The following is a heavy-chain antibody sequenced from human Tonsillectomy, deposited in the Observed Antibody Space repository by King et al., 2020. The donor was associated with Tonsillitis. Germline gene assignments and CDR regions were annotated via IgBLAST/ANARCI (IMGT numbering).Heavy chain of an antibody. CDR2: ISSSSSTI. V-gene: IGHV3-48*01. CDR1: GFTFSSYS. J-gene: IGHJ4*02. CDR3: ARMVGATTDY. Sequence: VQLVESGGGLVQPGGSLRLSCAASGFTFSSYSMNWVRQAPGKGLEWVSYISSSSSTIYYAESVKGRFTLSRDNAKDLLYLQMNSLRAEDTAVYYCARMVGATTDYWGQGTLVTVSS. D-gene: IGHD1-26*01.